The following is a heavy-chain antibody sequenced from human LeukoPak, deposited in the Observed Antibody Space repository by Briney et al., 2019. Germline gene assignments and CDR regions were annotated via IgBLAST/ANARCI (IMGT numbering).Heavy chain of an antibody. CDR1: GFTFGNYP. J-gene: IGHJ4*02. V-gene: IGHV3-64*04. CDR2: ISFDGGST. CDR3: ARARNNYDGSGYSALDY. Sequence: GGSLRLSCSGSGFTFGNYPMHWVRQAPGKTLEYVSAISFDGGSTYYADSVKGRFTISRDNSKNTLYLQMNSLRAEDTAVYYCARARNNYDGSGYSALDYWGQGTLVTVSA. D-gene: IGHD3-22*01.